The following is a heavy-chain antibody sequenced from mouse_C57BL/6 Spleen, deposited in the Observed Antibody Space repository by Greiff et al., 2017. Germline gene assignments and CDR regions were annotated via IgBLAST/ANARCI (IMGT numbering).Heavy chain of an antibody. J-gene: IGHJ2*01. V-gene: IGHV1-82*01. D-gene: IGHD2-3*01. Sequence: VKLVESGPELVKPGASVKISCKASGYAFSSSWMNWVKQRPGKGLEWIGRIYPGDGDTNYNGKFKGKATLTADKSSSTAYMQLSSLTSEDSAVYFCARCYDPYYFDYWGQGTTLTVSS. CDR2: IYPGDGDT. CDR1: GYAFSSSW. CDR3: ARCYDPYYFDY.